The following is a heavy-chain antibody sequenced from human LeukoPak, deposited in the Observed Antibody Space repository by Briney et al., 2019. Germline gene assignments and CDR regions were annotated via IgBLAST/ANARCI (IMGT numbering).Heavy chain of an antibody. Sequence: GGSLRLSCAASGFTFSSYAMSWVRQAPGKGLEWVSYISRSGSPIYYADSVKGRFTFSRDNAKNSLYPQMNSLRAEDTAVYYCARDRSGEYSYGSDAFDIWGQGTMVTVSS. CDR2: ISRSGSPI. D-gene: IGHD5-18*01. J-gene: IGHJ3*02. CDR3: ARDRSGEYSYGSDAFDI. V-gene: IGHV3-48*04. CDR1: GFTFSSYA.